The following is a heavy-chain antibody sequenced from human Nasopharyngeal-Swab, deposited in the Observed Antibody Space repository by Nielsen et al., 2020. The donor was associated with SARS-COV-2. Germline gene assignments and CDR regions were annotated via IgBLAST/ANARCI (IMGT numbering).Heavy chain of an antibody. CDR1: GGSISSGGYY. J-gene: IGHJ6*03. V-gene: IGHV4-31*03. CDR2: IYYSGST. Sequence: SETLSLTCTVSGGSISSGGYYWSWIRQHPGKGLEWIGYIYYSGSTYYNPSLKSRVTISVDTSKNQFSLKLSSVTAADTAVYYCARVHGSGSYWDYYYYMDVWGKGTTVTSP. D-gene: IGHD3-10*01. CDR3: ARVHGSGSYWDYYYYMDV.